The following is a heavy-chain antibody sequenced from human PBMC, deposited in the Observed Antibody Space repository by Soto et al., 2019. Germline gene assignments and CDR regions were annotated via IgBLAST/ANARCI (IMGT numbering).Heavy chain of an antibody. J-gene: IGHJ3*01. CDR2: VSGSSSYL. V-gene: IGHV3-21*06. CDR1: GFNFRNFN. CDR3: ARDLRGHYGP. Sequence: EVQLTESGGGLVKPGGSLRLSCEGSGFNFRNFNMIWVRQAPGKGLEWVSSVSGSSSYLYYADSVKGRFTVSRDNANNLVFLQMNGLRPEDTAMYYCARDLRGHYGPWGQGTMVTVSS. D-gene: IGHD4-17*01.